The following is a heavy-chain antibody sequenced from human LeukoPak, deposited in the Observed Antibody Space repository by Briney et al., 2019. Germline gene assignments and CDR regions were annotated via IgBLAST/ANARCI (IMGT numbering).Heavy chain of an antibody. J-gene: IGHJ4*02. CDR2: IYHSGST. D-gene: IGHD6-6*01. CDR3: ASHIEYSSSPGY. Sequence: SETLSLTCTVSGYSISSGYYWGWIRQPPGKGLEWIGSIYHSGSTYYNPSLKSRVTISVDTSKNQFSLKLSSVTAADTAVYYCASHIEYSSSPGYWGQGTLVTVFS. V-gene: IGHV4-38-2*02. CDR1: GYSISSGYY.